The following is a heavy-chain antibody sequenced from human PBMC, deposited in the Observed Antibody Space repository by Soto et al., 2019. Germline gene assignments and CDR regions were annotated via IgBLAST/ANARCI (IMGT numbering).Heavy chain of an antibody. V-gene: IGHV3-30*18. CDR1: GFTFSSYG. J-gene: IGHJ4*02. D-gene: IGHD6-19*01. CDR3: AKERQGAVAGTAVDY. Sequence: QVQLVESGGGVVQPGRSLRLSCAASGFTFSSYGMHWVRQAPGKGLEWVAVISYDGSNKYYADSVKGRFTISRDNSKNTVYLQMNSLRAEDTAVYYCAKERQGAVAGTAVDYWGQGTLVTVSS. CDR2: ISYDGSNK.